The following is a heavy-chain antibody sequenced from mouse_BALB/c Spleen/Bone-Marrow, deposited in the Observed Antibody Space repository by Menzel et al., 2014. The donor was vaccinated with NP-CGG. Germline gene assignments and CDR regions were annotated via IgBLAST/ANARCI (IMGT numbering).Heavy chain of an antibody. CDR3: ARRSDLRASMDY. Sequence: EVKLQESGGGLVKPGGSLKLSCTTSGFTFSSYAMSWVRQAPEKRLEWVAVISSGGSDTYYPDSVKGRFTVSRDNAKNTLYLQMSSLRSEDTALYYCARRSDLRASMDYWGQGTSVTVSS. J-gene: IGHJ4*01. D-gene: IGHD3-1*01. CDR2: ISSGGSDT. CDR1: GFTFSSYA. V-gene: IGHV5-9-3*01.